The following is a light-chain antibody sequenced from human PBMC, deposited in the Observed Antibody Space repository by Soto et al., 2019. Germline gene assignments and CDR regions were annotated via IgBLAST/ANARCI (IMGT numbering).Light chain of an antibody. V-gene: IGLV2-8*01. CDR1: SSDVGGYNY. J-gene: IGLJ2*01. Sequence: QSALTQPPSASGSPGQSVTISCTGTSSDVGGYNYVSWYQQHPGKAPKLIIYEVSQWPSGVPDRFSGSRSGNTASLTVSGLQAEDEADYYCSSYAGSNNLGVFGGGTKLTVL. CDR3: SSYAGSNNLGV. CDR2: EVS.